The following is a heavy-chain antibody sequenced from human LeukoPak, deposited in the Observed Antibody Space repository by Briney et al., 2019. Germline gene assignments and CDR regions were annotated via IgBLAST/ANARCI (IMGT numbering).Heavy chain of an antibody. V-gene: IGHV3-21*04. CDR2: ISSSSSYI. J-gene: IGHJ3*02. CDR1: GFTFSSYS. Sequence: KPGGSLRLSCAASGFTFSSYSMNWVRQAPGKGLEWVSSISSSSSYIYYADSVKGRFTISRDNAKNSLYLQMNSLRAEDTAVYYCAKVYSGSYRDAFDIWGQGTMVTVSS. CDR3: AKVYSGSYRDAFDI. D-gene: IGHD1-26*01.